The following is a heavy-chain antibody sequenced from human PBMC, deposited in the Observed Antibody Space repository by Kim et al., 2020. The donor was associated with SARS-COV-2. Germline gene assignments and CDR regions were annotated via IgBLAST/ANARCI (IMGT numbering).Heavy chain of an antibody. D-gene: IGHD4-17*01. CDR3: AGAAAADYGDYGLSGNW. V-gene: IGHV4-34*01. J-gene: IGHJ5*01. CDR2: INHSGST. CDR1: GGSFSGYY. Sequence: SETLSLTCAVYGGSFSGYYWSWIRQPPGKGLEWIGEINHSGSTNYNPSLKSRVTISVDTSKNQFSLKLSSVTAADTAVYYCAGAAAADYGDYGLSGNW.